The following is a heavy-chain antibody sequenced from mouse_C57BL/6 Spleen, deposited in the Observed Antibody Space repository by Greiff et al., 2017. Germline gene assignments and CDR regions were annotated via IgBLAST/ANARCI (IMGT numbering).Heavy chain of an antibody. V-gene: IGHV1-53*01. CDR3: ARWRSTISFMDY. CDR1: GYTFTSYW. D-gene: IGHD5-1*01. Sequence: QVQLKQPGTELVKPGASVKLSCKASGYTFTSYWMHWVKQRPGQGLEWIGNINPSNGGTNYNEKFKSKATLTVDKSSSTAYMQLSSLTSEDSAVYYCARWRSTISFMDYWGQGTSVTVSS. J-gene: IGHJ4*01. CDR2: INPSNGGT.